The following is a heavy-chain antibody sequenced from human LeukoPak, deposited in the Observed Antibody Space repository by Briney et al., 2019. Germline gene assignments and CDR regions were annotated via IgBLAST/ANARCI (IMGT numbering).Heavy chain of an antibody. D-gene: IGHD5-18*01. CDR2: IYYSGST. Sequence: SEPLSLTCTVSGGSISSYYRSWLRQPPGKGLEWIGYIYYSGSTKYNPPLKSRVTIAVDSAKIQFSLNLNSVTAADTAVYYCARYSYGHRWFDPWGQGTLVTVSS. CDR3: ARYSYGHRWFDP. J-gene: IGHJ5*02. V-gene: IGHV4-59*08. CDR1: GGSISSYY.